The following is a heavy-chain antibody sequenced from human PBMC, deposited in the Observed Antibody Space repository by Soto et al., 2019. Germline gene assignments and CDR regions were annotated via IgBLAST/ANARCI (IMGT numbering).Heavy chain of an antibody. CDR3: AREAYCGGDCYSGFGDY. J-gene: IGHJ4*02. Sequence: QVPLVQSGAEVKKPGASVKVSCKASGYTFTSYGISWVRQAPGQGLEWMGWISAYNGNTNYAQKLQGRVTMTTDTSTSTAYMELRSLRSDDTAVYYCAREAYCGGDCYSGFGDYWGQGTLVTVSS. CDR1: GYTFTSYG. D-gene: IGHD2-21*02. V-gene: IGHV1-18*04. CDR2: ISAYNGNT.